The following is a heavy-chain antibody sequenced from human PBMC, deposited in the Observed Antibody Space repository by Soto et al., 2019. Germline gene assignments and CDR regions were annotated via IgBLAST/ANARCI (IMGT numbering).Heavy chain of an antibody. CDR3: AREVGHMDV. CDR1: GYTFTTYG. J-gene: IGHJ6*02. CDR2: VSPYNGDT. D-gene: IGHD2-2*01. Sequence: ASVKVSCEASGYTFTTYGINWVRQAPGQGLEWMGWVSPYNGDTTYAQKVQGRVTMTTDKSTRTAYLELRSLRSDDTAVYYCAREVGHMDVWGQGTTVTVSS. V-gene: IGHV1-18*04.